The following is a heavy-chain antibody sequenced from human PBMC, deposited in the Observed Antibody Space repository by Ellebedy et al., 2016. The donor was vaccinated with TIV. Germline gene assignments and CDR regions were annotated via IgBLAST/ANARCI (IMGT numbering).Heavy chain of an antibody. CDR2: ISSSSTI. D-gene: IGHD3-22*01. Sequence: GESLKISXAASGFTFSSYGMHWVRQAPGKGLEWVSYISSSSTIYYADSVKGRFTISRDNAKNSLYLQMNSLRDEDTAVYYCATSGSIPDYWGQGTLVTVSS. J-gene: IGHJ4*02. CDR3: ATSGSIPDY. CDR1: GFTFSSYG. V-gene: IGHV3-48*02.